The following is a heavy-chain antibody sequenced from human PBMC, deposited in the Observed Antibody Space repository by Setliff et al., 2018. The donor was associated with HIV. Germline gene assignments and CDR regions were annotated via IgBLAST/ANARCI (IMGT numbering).Heavy chain of an antibody. CDR3: ARRAYCSSTTCFDN. Sequence: GGSLRLSCAASGFTFTDYWMHWVRQVPGQGLVWVSRINVDGSSISYADSVKGRFTISRDNAKNSLVLQMSSLRAEDTAVYYCARRAYCSSTTCFDNWGQGTLVTVSS. J-gene: IGHJ4*02. CDR1: GFTFTDYW. V-gene: IGHV3-74*01. D-gene: IGHD2-2*01. CDR2: INVDGSSI.